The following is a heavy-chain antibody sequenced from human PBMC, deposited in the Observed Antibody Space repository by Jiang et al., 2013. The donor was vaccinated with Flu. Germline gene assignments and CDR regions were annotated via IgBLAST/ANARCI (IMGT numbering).Heavy chain of an antibody. J-gene: IGHJ4*02. CDR1: GGTFSSYT. V-gene: IGHV1-69*02. CDR3: ASSMVRGVKVDY. Sequence: GAEVKKPGSSVKVSCKASGGTFSSYTISWVRQAPGQGLEWMGRIIPILGIANYAQKFQGRVTITADKSTSTAYMELSSLRSEDTAVYYCASSMVRGVKVDYWGQGTLVTVSS. CDR2: IIPILGIA. D-gene: IGHD3-10*01.